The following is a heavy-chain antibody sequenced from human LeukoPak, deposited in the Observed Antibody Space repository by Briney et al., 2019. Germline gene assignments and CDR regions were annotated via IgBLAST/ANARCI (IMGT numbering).Heavy chain of an antibody. CDR1: GFTFSNYW. CDR3: TREILAAGKTLTY. CDR2: INDDGSFT. V-gene: IGHV3-74*01. D-gene: IGHD6-13*01. J-gene: IGHJ4*02. Sequence: GGSLRLSCAASGFTFSNYWMHWVRQVPGKGLLWVSRINDDGSFTTYADSVKGRFTISRDNAKNTLYLQMNSLRAEDTAVYYCTREILAAGKTLTYWGQGSLITVSS.